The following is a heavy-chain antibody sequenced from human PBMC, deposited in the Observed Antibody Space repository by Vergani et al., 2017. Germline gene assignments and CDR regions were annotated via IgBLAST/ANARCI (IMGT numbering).Heavy chain of an antibody. J-gene: IGHJ4*02. CDR1: GGSFSDYY. CDR3: ASISRAPTRRNPPPDY. Sequence: QVQLQEWGAGLLKTSETLSLTCGVSGGSFSDYYWSWIRQAPGMGLGWIGEVNPGGSTNYNPSLKSRVSIAVDTSKNQFSLQLTSVTAADSALYFCASISRAPTRRNPPPDYWGQGILVTVSS. CDR2: VNPGGST. V-gene: IGHV4-34*01.